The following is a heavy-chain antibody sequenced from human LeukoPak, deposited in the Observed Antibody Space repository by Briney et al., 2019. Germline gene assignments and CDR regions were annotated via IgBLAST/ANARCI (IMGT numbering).Heavy chain of an antibody. Sequence: SETLSLTCTVSGGSISSGGYYWSWIRQHPGKGLEWIGYIYYSGSNYYNPSLKSRVTISVDTSKNQFSLKLSSVTAADTAVYYCARYLRYQLLSAFDIWGQGTMVTVSS. CDR3: ARYLRYQLLSAFDI. D-gene: IGHD2-2*01. CDR2: IYYSGSN. V-gene: IGHV4-31*03. J-gene: IGHJ3*02. CDR1: GGSISSGGYY.